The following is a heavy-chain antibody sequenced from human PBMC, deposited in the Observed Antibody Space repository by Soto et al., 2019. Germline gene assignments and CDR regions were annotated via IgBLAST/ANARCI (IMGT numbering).Heavy chain of an antibody. CDR3: ARDTGPGTTLSPLYYYGMDV. D-gene: IGHD1-7*01. Sequence: GGSLRLSCAASGFTFSSYAMHWVRQAPGKGLEWVAVISYDGSNKYYADSVKGRFTISRDNSKNTLCPQMNSLRAEDTAVYYCARDTGPGTTLSPLYYYGMDVWGQGTTVTVSS. CDR2: ISYDGSNK. CDR1: GFTFSSYA. J-gene: IGHJ6*02. V-gene: IGHV3-30-3*01.